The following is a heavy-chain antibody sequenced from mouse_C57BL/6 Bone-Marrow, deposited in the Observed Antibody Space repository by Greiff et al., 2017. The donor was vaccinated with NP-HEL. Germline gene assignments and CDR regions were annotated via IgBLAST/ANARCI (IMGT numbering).Heavy chain of an antibody. CDR3: ARWGLRLDFDY. J-gene: IGHJ2*01. V-gene: IGHV1-18*01. Sequence: EVQLQQSGPELVKPGASVKISCKASGYTFTDYNMDWVKQSHGKSLEWIGDINPNNGGTIYNQKFKGKATLTVDKSSSTAYMELRSLTSEDTAVYYCARWGLRLDFDYWGQGTTLTVSS. CDR1: GYTFTDYN. D-gene: IGHD2-4*01. CDR2: INPNNGGT.